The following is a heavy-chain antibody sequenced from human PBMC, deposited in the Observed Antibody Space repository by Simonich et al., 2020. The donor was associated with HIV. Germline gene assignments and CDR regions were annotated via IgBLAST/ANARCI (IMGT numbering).Heavy chain of an antibody. CDR2: INHGGRT. V-gene: IGHV4-34*01. CDR3: ARSPSENWDYYFDY. CDR1: GGSFSGYY. Sequence: QVQLHQWRAGLLKSSETLSLTCAVYGGSFSGYYWNWIRQPPGKGLEWIAEINHGGRTNYNPALKSRVTILLDTSKNQFSLKLASVTATDTALYYCARSPSENWDYYFDYWSQGTLVTVSS. D-gene: IGHD1-7*01. J-gene: IGHJ4*02.